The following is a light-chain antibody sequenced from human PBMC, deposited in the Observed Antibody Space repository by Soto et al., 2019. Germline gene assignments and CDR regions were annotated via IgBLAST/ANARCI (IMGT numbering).Light chain of an antibody. V-gene: IGKV3-20*01. J-gene: IGKJ1*01. CDR2: GAS. CDR3: QQYGSLVT. Sequence: EIVLTQSPGTLSLSPGERATLSCRASQSVSSSYLAWYQQKPGWAPRLLIDGASSRATGIPDRFSGSGSGTDFTLTISRLEPEDLAVYYCQQYGSLVTFGQGTKVEIK. CDR1: QSVSSSY.